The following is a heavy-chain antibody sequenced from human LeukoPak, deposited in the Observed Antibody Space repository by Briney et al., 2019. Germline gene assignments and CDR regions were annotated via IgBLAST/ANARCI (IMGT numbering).Heavy chain of an antibody. Sequence: GGSLRLSCAASGFTFSSYGMHWVRQAPGKGLEWVAVIWYDGSNKYYADSVKGRFAISRDNSKNTLYLQMNSLRAEDTAVYYCAKGSASVRPYYFDTWGQGTLVTVSS. J-gene: IGHJ4*02. CDR1: GFTFSSYG. D-gene: IGHD2-15*01. CDR2: IWYDGSNK. CDR3: AKGSASVRPYYFDT. V-gene: IGHV3-33*06.